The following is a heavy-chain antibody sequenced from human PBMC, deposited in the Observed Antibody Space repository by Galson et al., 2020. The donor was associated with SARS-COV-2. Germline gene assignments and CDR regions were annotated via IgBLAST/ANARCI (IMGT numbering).Heavy chain of an antibody. D-gene: IGHD5-12*01. J-gene: IGHJ2*01. CDR2: FSRSGISI. CDR1: GLYFRDNY. CDR3: ARALHGYNFVER. V-gene: IGHV3-11*04. Sequence: NSGGSLRLSCAASGLYFRDNYMSWIRQAPGKGLEWLAFFSRSGISIYYASSVAGRFTISRDNAKNSLSLQMNSLRVEDTAVYYCARALHGYNFVERWGRGTLVTVSS.